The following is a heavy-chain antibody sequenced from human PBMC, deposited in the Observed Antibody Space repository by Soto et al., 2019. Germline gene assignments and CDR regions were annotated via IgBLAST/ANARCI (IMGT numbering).Heavy chain of an antibody. CDR3: AKESSGWPQWFDY. CDR2: ISGSGGST. D-gene: IGHD6-19*01. J-gene: IGHJ4*02. CDR1: GFTFSSYA. V-gene: IGHV3-23*01. Sequence: PXESLPLSCAASGFTFSSYAMSGVRQAPGKGLEWVSAISGSGGSTYYADSVKGRFTISRDNSKNTLYLQMNSLRAEDTAVYYCAKESSGWPQWFDYWGQGTLVIVSS.